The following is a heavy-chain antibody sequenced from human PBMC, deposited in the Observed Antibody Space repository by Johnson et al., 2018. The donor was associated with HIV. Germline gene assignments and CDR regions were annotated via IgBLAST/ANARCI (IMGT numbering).Heavy chain of an antibody. J-gene: IGHJ3*02. CDR1: GFSFTPFA. V-gene: IGHV3-30*04. CDR2: VSFDTINN. D-gene: IGHD6-19*01. Sequence: QVHLVGSGGGLVQPGPSLTLPCAASGFSFTPFALPWVRQAPAPWLAWMAVVSFDTINNDSADSVKCRFTISRDNSKNTLYLQMNSLRPDDSAVYYCARDRWLGDAFDIWGQGTMVTVSS. CDR3: ARDRWLGDAFDI.